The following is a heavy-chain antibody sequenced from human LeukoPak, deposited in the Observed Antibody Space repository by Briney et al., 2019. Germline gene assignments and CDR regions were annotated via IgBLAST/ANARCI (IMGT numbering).Heavy chain of an antibody. D-gene: IGHD3-22*01. CDR2: MNPNSGNT. Sequence: ASVKVSCKASGYTSTSYDINWVRQATGQGLEWMGWMNPNSGNTGYAQKFQGRVTMTRDTSTDTVYMELSSLRSEDTALYYCARTLYYPTFDYWGQGTLVTVSS. V-gene: IGHV1-8*01. J-gene: IGHJ4*02. CDR1: GYTSTSYD. CDR3: ARTLYYPTFDY.